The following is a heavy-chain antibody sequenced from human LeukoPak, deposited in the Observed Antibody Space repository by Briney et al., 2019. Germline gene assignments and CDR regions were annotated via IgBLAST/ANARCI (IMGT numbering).Heavy chain of an antibody. CDR3: ARVDYDFWSGYRPYYFDY. Sequence: PSETLSLTFTVPVGSISSYYWSWIRQPAGKGLEWIGRIYTSGSTNYNPSLKSRVTMSVDTSKNQFSLRLSSVTAADTAVYYCARVDYDFWSGYRPYYFDYWGQGTLVTVSS. V-gene: IGHV4-4*07. D-gene: IGHD3-3*01. CDR1: VGSISSYY. CDR2: IYTSGST. J-gene: IGHJ4*02.